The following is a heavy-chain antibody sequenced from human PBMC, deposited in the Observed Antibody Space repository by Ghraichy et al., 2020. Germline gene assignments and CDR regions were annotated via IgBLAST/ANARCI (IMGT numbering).Heavy chain of an antibody. Sequence: SETLSLTCTVSGGSISGYYWSWIRQPPGKGLEWIGYIYYSGFTNYNPSLTSRVAISVDTSKTQFSLKLSSVTTADTAVYYCARHFSVPADQWEIHAQDSFDYWGQGTLVTVSS. D-gene: IGHD1-26*01. CDR1: GGSISGYY. V-gene: IGHV4-59*08. CDR3: ARHFSVPADQWEIHAQDSFDY. CDR2: IYYSGFT. J-gene: IGHJ4*02.